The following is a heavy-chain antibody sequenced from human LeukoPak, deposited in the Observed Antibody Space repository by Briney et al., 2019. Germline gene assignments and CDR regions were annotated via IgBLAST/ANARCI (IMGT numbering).Heavy chain of an antibody. Sequence: SETLSLTCTVSLGSISNYYWSWIRQPAGKGLGGNGRIYTSASTNYNPSLKSRATLSVDASKNQFSLRLSSVTAADTAVYYCARGRYCSATICSGGDAFDIWGQGTVVTVSS. D-gene: IGHD5-24*01. J-gene: IGHJ3*02. CDR3: ARGRYCSATICSGGDAFDI. CDR2: IYTSAST. CDR1: LGSISNYY. V-gene: IGHV4-4*07.